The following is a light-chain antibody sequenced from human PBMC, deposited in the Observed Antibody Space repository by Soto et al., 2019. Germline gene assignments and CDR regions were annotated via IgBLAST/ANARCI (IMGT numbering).Light chain of an antibody. V-gene: IGLV2-8*01. CDR1: SSDVGGYNF. J-gene: IGLJ1*01. Sequence: QPVLTQPPSASGSPGQSVTISCTGTSSDVGGYNFVSWYQQHPGKAPKLMIYEVNKRPSGVPDRFSGSKSGNTASLTVSGLQADDEADYYCISYSGTKEHVFGTGTXVTV. CDR2: EVN. CDR3: ISYSGTKEHV.